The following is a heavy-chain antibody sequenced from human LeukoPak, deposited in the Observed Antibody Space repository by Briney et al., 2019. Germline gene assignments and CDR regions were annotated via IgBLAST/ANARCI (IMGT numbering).Heavy chain of an antibody. Sequence: SETLSLTCTVSGGSISSYYWSWIRQPPGKGLEWIGYIYYSGSTNYNPSLKSRVTISVDTSKNQFSLKLSSVTAAGTAVYYCARERKIVVVPAAILVGWFDPWGQGTLVTVSS. J-gene: IGHJ5*02. V-gene: IGHV4-59*01. CDR1: GGSISSYY. CDR2: IYYSGST. CDR3: ARERKIVVVPAAILVGWFDP. D-gene: IGHD2-2*01.